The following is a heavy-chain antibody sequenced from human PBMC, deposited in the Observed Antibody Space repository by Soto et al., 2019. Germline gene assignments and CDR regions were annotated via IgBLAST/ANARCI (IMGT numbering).Heavy chain of an antibody. CDR2: ISSNGIGT. CDR3: ARRARAYYYYMDV. D-gene: IGHD6-6*01. Sequence: EVQLVESGGGLAQPGGSLRLSCAASGFTFSSDAMDWVRQAPGKGLEYVSGISSNGIGTYYASSVKGRFTISRDNSRDTVYLQMDSLRPEDMAVYYCARRARAYYYYMDVWGKGNTVTVS. V-gene: IGHV3-64*01. J-gene: IGHJ6*03. CDR1: GFTFSSDA.